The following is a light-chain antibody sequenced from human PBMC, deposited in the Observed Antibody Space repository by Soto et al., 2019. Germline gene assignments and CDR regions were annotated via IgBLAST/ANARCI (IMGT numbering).Light chain of an antibody. CDR2: DAS. J-gene: IGKJ1*01. CDR1: QRIDRY. V-gene: IGKV1-5*01. CDR3: QQYKHDAWT. Sequence: DIPLTQSPSTLSASVGDRVTITCRASQRIDRYLAWYQQKPGKAPKLLVYDASTLEGGVPSRFSGSGSATEFILTISSLQPDDFATYYCQQYKHDAWTFGQGTRVEFK.